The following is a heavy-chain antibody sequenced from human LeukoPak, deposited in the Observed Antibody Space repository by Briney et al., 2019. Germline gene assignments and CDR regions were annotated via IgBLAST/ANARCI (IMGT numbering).Heavy chain of an antibody. V-gene: IGHV4-30-4*08. CDR2: IYYSGST. CDR3: ARIFRLGYCSGGSCPYYFDY. D-gene: IGHD2-15*01. J-gene: IGHJ4*02. Sequence: SQTLSLTCTVSGGSISSGSYYWSWIRQPPGKGLEWIGNIYYSGSTYYNPSLKSRVTISVDTSKNQFSLKLSSVTAADTAVYYCARIFRLGYCSGGSCPYYFDYWGQGTLVTVSS. CDR1: GGSISSGSYY.